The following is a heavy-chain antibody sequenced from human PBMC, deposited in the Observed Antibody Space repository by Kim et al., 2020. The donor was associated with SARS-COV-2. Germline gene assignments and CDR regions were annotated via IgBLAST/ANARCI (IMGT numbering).Heavy chain of an antibody. CDR2: ISSSSSYT. V-gene: IGHV3-11*05. D-gene: IGHD3-16*02. CDR1: GFTFSDYY. CDR3: ARVGYVCVWGGYRDYYCYYGMEV. Sequence: GGSLRLSCAASGFTFSDYYMSWIRQAPGKGLEWVSYISSSSSYTNYADSVKGRFTISRDNAKNSLYLQMNSLRAEDTAVYYCARVGYVCVWGGYRDYYCYYGMEVWGQGPTVTVPS. J-gene: IGHJ6*02.